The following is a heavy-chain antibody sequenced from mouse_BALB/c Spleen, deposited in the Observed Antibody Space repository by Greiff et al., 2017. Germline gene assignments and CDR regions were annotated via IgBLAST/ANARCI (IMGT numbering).Heavy chain of an antibody. Sequence: VKLVESGPGLVAPSQSLSITCTVSGFSLTSYDISWIRQPPGKGLEWLGVIWTGGGTNYNSAFMSRLSISKDNSKSQVFLKMNSLQTDDTAIYYCVRDRDGYDLDYWGQGTTLTVSS. D-gene: IGHD2-2*01. CDR1: GFSLTSYD. CDR2: IWTGGGT. J-gene: IGHJ2*01. CDR3: VRDRDGYDLDY. V-gene: IGHV2-9-2*01.